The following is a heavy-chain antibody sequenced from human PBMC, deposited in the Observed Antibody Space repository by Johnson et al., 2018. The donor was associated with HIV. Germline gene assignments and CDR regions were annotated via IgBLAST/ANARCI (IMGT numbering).Heavy chain of an antibody. Sequence: VQLVESGGGLVKPGGSLRLSCAASGFTFSDYYMSCIRQAPGKGLEWVSYISSSGSTIYYADSVQGRFTISRDNAKNSLYLQMNSLRDEDTAVYYWARDLRGANWHDVFDIWGQGTMVTVSS. D-gene: IGHD1-26*01. V-gene: IGHV3-11*04. CDR2: ISSSGSTI. J-gene: IGHJ3*02. CDR3: ARDLRGANWHDVFDI. CDR1: GFTFSDYY.